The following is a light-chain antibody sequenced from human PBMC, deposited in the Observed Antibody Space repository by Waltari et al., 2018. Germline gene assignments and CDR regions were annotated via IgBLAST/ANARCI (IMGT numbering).Light chain of an antibody. V-gene: IGLV1-44*01. CDR2: SDD. CDR3: ALWDDSLNAWI. Sequence: QSVLTQPPSASGTPGQRVTISCSGGSSNIGSNTVTWYQDLPGTAPKLLIYSDDQRPGGVPDRFSGSMSGTPGYLAISGLQSEDEADYYCALWDDSLNAWIFGGGTRLTVL. CDR1: SSNIGSNT. J-gene: IGLJ3*02.